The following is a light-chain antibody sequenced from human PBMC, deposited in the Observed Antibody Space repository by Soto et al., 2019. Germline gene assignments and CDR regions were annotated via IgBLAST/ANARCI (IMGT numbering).Light chain of an antibody. J-gene: IGLJ2*01. CDR2: ADD. V-gene: IGLV6-57*02. CDR3: QSYDSSNVV. Sequence: NFMLTQPHSVSESPGKTVTISCTGSSGSIASNYVQWYQQRPGSAPTTVIYADDQRPSGVPDRFSGSIDSSSNSASLTISGLRAEAEADCSCQSYDSSNVVFGGGTKLTVL. CDR1: SGSIASNY.